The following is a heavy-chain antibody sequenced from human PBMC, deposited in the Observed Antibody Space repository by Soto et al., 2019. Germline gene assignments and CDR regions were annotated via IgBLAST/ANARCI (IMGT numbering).Heavy chain of an antibody. CDR2: ISYDGSNK. V-gene: IGHV3-30-3*01. CDR1: GFTFSSYA. J-gene: IGHJ5*02. CDR3: AREGGNCGGDCYEWFDP. Sequence: QVQLVESGGGVVQPGRSLRLSCAASGFTFSSYAMHWVRQAPGKGLEWVAVISYDGSNKYYADSVKGRFTISRDNSKNTLYLQMNSLRAEDTAVYYCAREGGNCGGDCYEWFDPWGQGTLVTVSS. D-gene: IGHD2-21*02.